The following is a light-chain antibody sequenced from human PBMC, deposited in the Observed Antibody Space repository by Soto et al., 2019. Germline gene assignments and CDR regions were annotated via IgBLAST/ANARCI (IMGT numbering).Light chain of an antibody. V-gene: IGKV1-9*01. CDR2: AAS. Sequence: DIQLTQSPSFLSASVGDRVTITCRASEGISSFLAWYQQKPGKAPKLLIYAASTLQSGIPSRFSGSGSGTEFTLTVSSLQPEDFANYYCQQLNSYPLTFAGVTKVEI. CDR3: QQLNSYPLT. CDR1: EGISSF. J-gene: IGKJ4*01.